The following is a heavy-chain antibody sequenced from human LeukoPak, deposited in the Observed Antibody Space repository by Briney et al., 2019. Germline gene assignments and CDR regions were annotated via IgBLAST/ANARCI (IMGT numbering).Heavy chain of an antibody. D-gene: IGHD6-13*01. CDR1: GYTFTGYD. J-gene: IGHJ4*02. V-gene: IGHV1-8*01. Sequence: ASVKVSCKASGYTFTGYDINWVRQATGQGLEWMGWMHPNSGKKGFAQKFQGRFTMTRDTSISTAYMELSGLRSEDTAVYYCARVSVAAAGSYYFDYWGQGTLVTVSS. CDR3: ARVSVAAAGSYYFDY. CDR2: MHPNSGKK.